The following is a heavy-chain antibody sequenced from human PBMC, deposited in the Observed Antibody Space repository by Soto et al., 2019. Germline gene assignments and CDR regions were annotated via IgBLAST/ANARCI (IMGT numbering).Heavy chain of an antibody. V-gene: IGHV1-69*13. CDR1: GGTFSSYA. J-gene: IGHJ4*02. D-gene: IGHD6-19*01. CDR2: IIPIFGTA. Sequence: ASVKVSCKASGGTFSSYAISWVRQAPGQGLEWMGGIIPIFGTANYAQKFQGRVTITADESTSTAYMELSSLRSEDTAVYYCARHLPLAVAGPFDYWGQGTLVTVSS. CDR3: ARHLPLAVAGPFDY.